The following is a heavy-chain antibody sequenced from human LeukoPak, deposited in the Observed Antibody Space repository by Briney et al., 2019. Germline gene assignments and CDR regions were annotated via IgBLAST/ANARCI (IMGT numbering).Heavy chain of an antibody. V-gene: IGHV4-4*07. J-gene: IGHJ5*02. D-gene: IGHD3-10*01. Sequence: SETLSLTCTVSGVSTSSGYWSWIRQPAGKGLEWMGRISTSVPTYYNPSLKSRVTMSLDTSENQFSLKVNSVTAADTAVYYSARGYGSGSYPTWGQGTLVTVSS. CDR1: GVSTSSGY. CDR3: ARGYGSGSYPT. CDR2: ISTSVPT.